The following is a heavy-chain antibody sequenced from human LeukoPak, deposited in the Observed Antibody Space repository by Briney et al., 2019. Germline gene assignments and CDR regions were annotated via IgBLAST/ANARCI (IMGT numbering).Heavy chain of an antibody. CDR1: GFTFSSYS. D-gene: IGHD4-17*01. Sequence: SGGSLRLSCAASGFTFSSYSMNWVRQAPGKGLEWLSYISSSGSTIYYADSVKGRFTISRDNAKNSLYLQMNSLRVEDTAVYYCTRTTVTINAFDPWGQGTLVTVSS. CDR2: ISSSGSTI. J-gene: IGHJ5*02. CDR3: TRTTVTINAFDP. V-gene: IGHV3-48*04.